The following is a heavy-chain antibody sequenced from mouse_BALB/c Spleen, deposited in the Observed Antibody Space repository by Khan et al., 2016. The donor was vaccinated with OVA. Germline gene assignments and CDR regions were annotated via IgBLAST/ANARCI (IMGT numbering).Heavy chain of an antibody. V-gene: IGHV5-6*01. Sequence: EVELVESGGDLVEPGGSLKLSCAASGFTFSSYSMSWVRQTPDKRLEWVATISSGGDYTYYPDIVKGRFTISRDNAKNTLYLQMSSLKSEDTAMXYCASHLTGSFAYWGQGALVGVS. CDR1: GFTFSSYS. CDR3: ASHLTGSFAY. J-gene: IGHJ3*01. CDR2: ISSGGDYT. D-gene: IGHD4-1*01.